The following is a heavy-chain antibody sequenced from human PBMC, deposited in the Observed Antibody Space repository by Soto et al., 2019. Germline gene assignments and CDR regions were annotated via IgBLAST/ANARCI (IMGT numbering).Heavy chain of an antibody. Sequence: ASENLSLPRTGSGGSLSSYYWSWIRQPPGKGLEWIGYIYYSGSTNYNPSLKSRVTISVDTSKNQFSLKLSSVTAADTAVYYCARHVTTAFDYWGQGTLVTVSS. CDR3: ARHVTTAFDY. CDR1: GGSLSSYY. V-gene: IGHV4-59*08. CDR2: IYYSGST. D-gene: IGHD4-4*01. J-gene: IGHJ4*02.